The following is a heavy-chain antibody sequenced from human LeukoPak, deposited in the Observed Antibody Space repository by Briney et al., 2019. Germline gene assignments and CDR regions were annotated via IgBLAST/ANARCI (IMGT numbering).Heavy chain of an antibody. CDR1: GFTLSCYA. D-gene: IGHD1-14*01. V-gene: IGHV3-23*01. CDR2: ISGSGGSP. CDR3: AKDRKKEDGFDI. J-gene: IGHJ3*02. Sequence: GGSLRLSCAASGFTLSCYAMSWVRQAPGKGREWVAAISGSGGSPYYADSVKGRFTISRDNSKNTLYLQMNSLRAEDTAVYYCAKDRKKEDGFDIWGQGTMVTVSS.